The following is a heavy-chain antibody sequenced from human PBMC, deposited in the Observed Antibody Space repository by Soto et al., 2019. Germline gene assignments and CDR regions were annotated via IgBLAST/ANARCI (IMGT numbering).Heavy chain of an antibody. CDR1: GGTFSNSA. CDR3: ATPAEAPYTAMLKGLEH. CDR2: ILPIFGTP. D-gene: IGHD3-16*01. J-gene: IGHJ5*02. Sequence: SVKVSCKASGGTFSNSAIIWVRQAPGQGLEWMGGILPIFGTPNYAQKFQGRLTISADEFSSTAYMELNILRSEDTAVYYCATPAEAPYTAMLKGLEHWGQGSLVTVSS. V-gene: IGHV1-69*13.